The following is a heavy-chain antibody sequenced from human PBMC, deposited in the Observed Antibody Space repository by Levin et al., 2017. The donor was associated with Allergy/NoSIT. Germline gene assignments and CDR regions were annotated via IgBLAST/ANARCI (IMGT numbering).Heavy chain of an antibody. Sequence: SCAASGFTFSSYWMHWVRQAPGKGLVWVSRINSDGSSTSYADSVKGRFTISRDNAKNTLYLQMNSLRAEDTAVYYCARGNGYYGMDVWGQGTTVTVSS. CDR3: ARGNGYYGMDV. CDR2: INSDGSST. V-gene: IGHV3-74*01. CDR1: GFTFSSYW. J-gene: IGHJ6*02.